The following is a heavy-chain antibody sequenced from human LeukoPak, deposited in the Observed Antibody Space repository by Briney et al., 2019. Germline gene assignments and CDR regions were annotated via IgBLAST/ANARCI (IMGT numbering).Heavy chain of an antibody. Sequence: GGSLRLSCAASGFTFSSHWMTWVRQAPGKGPEWVASINKDGSEQYYVDSVKGRFTISRDNAKNSLSLQVSSLRAEDTAVYYSTRGGATSSWYWFFWGQGTLVTVSS. CDR1: GFTFSSHW. D-gene: IGHD6-13*01. CDR3: TRGGATSSWYWFF. V-gene: IGHV3-7*01. J-gene: IGHJ4*02. CDR2: INKDGSEQ.